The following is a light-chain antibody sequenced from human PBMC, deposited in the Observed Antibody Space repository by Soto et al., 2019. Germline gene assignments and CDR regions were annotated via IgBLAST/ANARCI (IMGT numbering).Light chain of an antibody. CDR2: LNSDGSH. J-gene: IGLJ2*01. Sequence: QSVLTQSPSASASLGASVKLTCTLSSGHSSYAIAWHQQQPEKGPRYLMKLNSDGSHSKGDGIPDRFSGSSSGAERYLTISSLQSEDEADYYCQTWVTGIQIFGGGTKRTVL. CDR3: QTWVTGIQI. CDR1: SGHSSYA. V-gene: IGLV4-69*01.